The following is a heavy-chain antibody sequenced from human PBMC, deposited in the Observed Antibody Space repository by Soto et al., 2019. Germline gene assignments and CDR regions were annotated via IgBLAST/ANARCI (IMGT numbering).Heavy chain of an antibody. CDR2: ISGSGGST. D-gene: IGHD4-4*01. Sequence: GGSLRLSCAASGFTFSSYAMSWVRQAPGKGLEWVSAISGSGGSTYYADSVKGRFTISRDNSKNTLYLQMNSLRAEDTAVYYCARDYSNYAQYYYYMDVWGKGTTVTVSS. CDR1: GFTFSSYA. J-gene: IGHJ6*03. V-gene: IGHV3-23*01. CDR3: ARDYSNYAQYYYYMDV.